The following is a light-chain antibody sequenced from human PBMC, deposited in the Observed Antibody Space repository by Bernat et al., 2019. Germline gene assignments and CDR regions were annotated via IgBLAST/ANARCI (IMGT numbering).Light chain of an antibody. V-gene: IGKV1-33*01. CDR2: DAS. Sequence: DIQMTQSPSSLSASVGDRVTTTCQASQDISNYLNWYQQRPGKAPTLLIYDASNLKTGVPSRFSGSGSGTDFSFTISSLQTEDIATYFCQQYDDLPITFGQGTRLEIK. CDR1: QDISNY. J-gene: IGKJ5*01. CDR3: QQYDDLPIT.